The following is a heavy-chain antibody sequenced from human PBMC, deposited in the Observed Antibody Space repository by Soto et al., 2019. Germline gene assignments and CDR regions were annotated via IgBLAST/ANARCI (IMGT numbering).Heavy chain of an antibody. J-gene: IGHJ4*02. CDR2: MSYSGSS. D-gene: IGHD3-3*01. V-gene: IGHV4-59*01. CDR3: ARAGWSAYHTAAFFDF. CDR1: GGSIGRYY. Sequence: SETLSLTCTVSGGSIGRYYWSWIRQPPGKGLEWIGYMSYSGSSNYNPSLKSRVTISVDTSRNQFSLNLSSVIAADTAVYYCARAGWSAYHTAAFFDFWGQGALVTVSS.